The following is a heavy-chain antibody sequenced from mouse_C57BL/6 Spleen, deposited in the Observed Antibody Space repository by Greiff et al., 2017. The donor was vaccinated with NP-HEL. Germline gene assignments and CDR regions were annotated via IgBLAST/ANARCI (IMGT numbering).Heavy chain of an antibody. CDR2: IYPGDGDT. J-gene: IGHJ3*01. V-gene: IGHV1-82*01. CDR1: GYAFSSSW. CDR3: ARYAEVAY. Sequence: VKLPESGPELVKPGASVQISCKASGYAFSSSWMNWVKQRPGKGLEWIGRIYPGDGDTNYNGKFKGKATLTADKSSSTAYMQLSSLTSEDSAVYFCARYAEVAYWGQGTLVTVSA. D-gene: IGHD6-5*01.